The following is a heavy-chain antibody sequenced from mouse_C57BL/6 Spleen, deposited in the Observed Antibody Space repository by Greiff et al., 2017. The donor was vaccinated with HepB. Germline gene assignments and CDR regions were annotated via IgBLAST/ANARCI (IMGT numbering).Heavy chain of an antibody. CDR1: GYTFTSYW. CDR2: IHPSDSDT. J-gene: IGHJ4*01. Sequence: VQLQQPGAELVKPGASVKVSCKASGYTFTSYWMHWVKQRPGQGLEWIGRIHPSDSDTNYNQKFKGKATLTVDKSSSTAYMQRSSLTSEDSAVYYCASNDYDGRYAMDYWGQGTSVTVSS. V-gene: IGHV1-74*01. CDR3: ASNDYDGRYAMDY. D-gene: IGHD2-4*01.